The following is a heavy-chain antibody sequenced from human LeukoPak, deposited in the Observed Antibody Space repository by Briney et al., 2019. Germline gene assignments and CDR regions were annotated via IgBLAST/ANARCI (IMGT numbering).Heavy chain of an antibody. Sequence: PGESLKISCQGSGYSFTNYWIGWVRQMPGKGLEWMGMIYPGDSDTRYSPSFQGQVTISADKSISTAYLQWSSLEASDTATYLCARHGSSYYEPRYNWFDPWGQGTQVTVSS. CDR2: IYPGDSDT. D-gene: IGHD3-16*01. CDR3: ARHGSSYYEPRYNWFDP. J-gene: IGHJ5*02. CDR1: GYSFTNYW. V-gene: IGHV5-51*01.